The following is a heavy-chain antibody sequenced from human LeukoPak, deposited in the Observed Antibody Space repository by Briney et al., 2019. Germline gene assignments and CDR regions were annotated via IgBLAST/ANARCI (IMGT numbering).Heavy chain of an antibody. J-gene: IGHJ2*01. CDR1: GGSISSGGYS. Sequence: SQTLSLTCAVSGGSISSGGYSWSWIRQPPGKGLEWIGYTYHSGSTYYNPSLKSRVTISVDRSKNQFSLKLSSVTAADTAVYYCARDPSIAAAGYWYFDLWGRGTLVTVSS. V-gene: IGHV4-30-2*01. CDR2: TYHSGST. CDR3: ARDPSIAAAGYWYFDL. D-gene: IGHD6-13*01.